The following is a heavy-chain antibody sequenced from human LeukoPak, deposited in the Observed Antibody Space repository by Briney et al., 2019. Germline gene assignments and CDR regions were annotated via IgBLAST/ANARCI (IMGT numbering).Heavy chain of an antibody. V-gene: IGHV3-11*04. D-gene: IGHD3-10*01. CDR2: ISNSGSSI. CDR1: GFTFSDSH. CDR3: ARTVRVAQHYMDV. J-gene: IGHJ6*03. Sequence: GGSLRLSCAVSGFTFSDSHMTWIRQAPGKGLEWVSYISNSGSSISYADSVKGRFTTSRDNAKSSLYLQMNSLRAEDTAVYYCARTVRVAQHYMDVWGKGTTVTVSS.